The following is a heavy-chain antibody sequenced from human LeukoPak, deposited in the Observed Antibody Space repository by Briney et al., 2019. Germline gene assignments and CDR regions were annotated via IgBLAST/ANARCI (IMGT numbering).Heavy chain of an antibody. J-gene: IGHJ4*02. Sequence: PGGSLRLSCAASGFTFSSYSMNWVRQAPGKGLEWVSSISSSSSYIYYADSVKGRFTISRDNAKNSLYLQMNSLRAEDTAVYYCARDPSRRYSYGVYWGQGTLVTVSS. D-gene: IGHD5-18*01. CDR1: GFTFSSYS. CDR2: ISSSSSYI. V-gene: IGHV3-21*01. CDR3: ARDPSRRYSYGVY.